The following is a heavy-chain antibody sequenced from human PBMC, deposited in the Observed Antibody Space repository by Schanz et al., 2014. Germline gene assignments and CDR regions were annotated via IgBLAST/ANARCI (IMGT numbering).Heavy chain of an antibody. Sequence: QGQLVQSGAEVKKPGASVKVSCKASGYTFNNHGISWVRQAPGQGLEWMGIINPSGGSTSYAQNFQGRLTVTRDTSTSTVNMELSSLRSEDTAVYYCARGGFFDSTSFDSWGQGTLVTVSS. J-gene: IGHJ4*02. V-gene: IGHV1-46*02. CDR3: ARGGFFDSTSFDS. CDR1: GYTFNNHG. CDR2: INPSGGST. D-gene: IGHD2-2*01.